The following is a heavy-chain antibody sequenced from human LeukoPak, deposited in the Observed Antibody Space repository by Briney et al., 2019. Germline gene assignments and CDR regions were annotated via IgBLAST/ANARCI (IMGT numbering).Heavy chain of an antibody. D-gene: IGHD3-10*01. CDR1: GYTFTSYG. V-gene: IGHV1-18*01. CDR2: ISAYNGNT. J-gene: IGHJ4*02. Sequence: GASVKLSCKASGYTFTSYGISWVRQAPGQGLEWMGWISAYNGNTNYAQKLQGRVTMTTDTSTSTAYMELRSLRSADTAVYYCARERVGYYGSGSYLDYWGQGNLFTVSS. CDR3: ARERVGYYGSGSYLDY.